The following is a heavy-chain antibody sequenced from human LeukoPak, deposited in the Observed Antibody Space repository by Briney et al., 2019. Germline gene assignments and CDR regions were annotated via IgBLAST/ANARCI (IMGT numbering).Heavy chain of an antibody. V-gene: IGHV1-69*13. Sequence: ASVKVSCKASGGTFSSYAISWVRQAPGQGLEWMGGIIPIFGTANYAQKFQGRVTITADESTSTAYMELSSLRSEDTAVYYCARDDKMGPIAAAGTRYFQHWGQGTLVTVSS. CDR3: ARDDKMGPIAAAGTRYFQH. CDR2: IIPIFGTA. CDR1: GGTFSSYA. D-gene: IGHD6-13*01. J-gene: IGHJ1*01.